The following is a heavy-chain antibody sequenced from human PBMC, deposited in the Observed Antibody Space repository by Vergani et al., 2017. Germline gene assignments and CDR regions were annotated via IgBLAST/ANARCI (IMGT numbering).Heavy chain of an antibody. CDR3: ARDGGEYHKDALDV. CDR2: IYYRWFT. Sequence: QLQLQQSGPGLVKPSETLFPTCTVSADPISSGSYYWGWIRQPPWKGLEWIGRIYYRWFTYYMPSPKCRVAISVETSKNQFSLKVTSVTAADTAVYYCARDGGEYHKDALDVWGQGTKVTVT. CDR1: ADPISSGSYY. V-gene: IGHV4-39*02. D-gene: IGHD2-21*01. J-gene: IGHJ3*01.